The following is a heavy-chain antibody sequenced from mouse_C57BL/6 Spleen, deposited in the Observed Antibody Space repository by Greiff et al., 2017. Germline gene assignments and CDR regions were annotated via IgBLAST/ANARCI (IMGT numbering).Heavy chain of an antibody. Sequence: LVESGPSVKISCKASGFTFTDYYMHWVKQSHGKSLEWIGLVYPYNGGTSYNQKFKGKATLTVDTSSSTAYMELNSLTSEDSAVYYCARSPAENYFDYWGQGTTLTVSS. CDR3: ARSPAENYFDY. J-gene: IGHJ2*01. CDR2: VYPYNGGT. V-gene: IGHV1-36*01. CDR1: GFTFTDYY.